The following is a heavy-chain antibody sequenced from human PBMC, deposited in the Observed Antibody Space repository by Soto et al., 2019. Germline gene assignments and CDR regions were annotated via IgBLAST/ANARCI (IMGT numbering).Heavy chain of an antibody. D-gene: IGHD6-19*01. CDR2: ISYDGSNK. Sequence: QVQLVESGGGVVQPGRSLRLSCAASGFTFSSYAMHWVRQAPGKGLEWVAVISYDGSNKYYADSVKGRSTISRDNSKNTLYLQMNSLRAEDTAVYYCARGVAVAGNWGQGTLVTVSS. V-gene: IGHV3-30-3*01. CDR1: GFTFSSYA. J-gene: IGHJ4*02. CDR3: ARGVAVAGN.